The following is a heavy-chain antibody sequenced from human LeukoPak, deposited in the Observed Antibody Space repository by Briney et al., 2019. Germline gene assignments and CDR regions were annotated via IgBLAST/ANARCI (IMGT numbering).Heavy chain of an antibody. CDR1: GFTFTTYW. CDR3: ARPLMYYYGSETYFWFDP. J-gene: IGHJ5*02. Sequence: TGGSLRLSCAASGFTFTTYWMGWVRQAPGKGLEWVADIKQDGSEKYYVDSVKGRFTISRDNVKNSLYLQMNSLRAEDTAVSYCARPLMYYYGSETYFWFDPWGQGTPVTVSS. CDR2: IKQDGSEK. V-gene: IGHV3-7*01. D-gene: IGHD3-10*01.